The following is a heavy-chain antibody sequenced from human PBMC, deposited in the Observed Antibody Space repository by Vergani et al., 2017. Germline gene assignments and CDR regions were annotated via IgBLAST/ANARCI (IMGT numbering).Heavy chain of an antibody. CDR2: IYNTGTL. J-gene: IGHJ5*02. Sequence: QVQLQESGPGVVKPSETLSLTCSVSGGFMPGFYWSWIRQSPGKRLEWIGYIYNTGTLKYNPSLKSRVTISIDTSKNQFSLNLTSVTAADTAVYYCARGDITMVRGVNWFDPWGQGTLVTVSS. V-gene: IGHV4-59*01. CDR1: GGFMPGFY. D-gene: IGHD3-10*01. CDR3: ARGDITMVRGVNWFDP.